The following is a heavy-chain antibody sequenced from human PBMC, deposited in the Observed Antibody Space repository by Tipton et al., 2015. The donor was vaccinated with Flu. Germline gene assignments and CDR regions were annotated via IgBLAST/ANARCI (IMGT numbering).Heavy chain of an antibody. CDR2: IYYSGGT. CDR3: ARARAPYYYYAMDV. CDR1: DESITSYY. J-gene: IGHJ6*02. D-gene: IGHD3-10*01. V-gene: IGHV4-59*01. Sequence: TLSLTCTVSDESITSYYWSWIRQPPGKGLEWIGYIYYSGGTNYNPSLQSRLTISVDSSKNQLSLKLTSVTAADTAVYYCARARAPYYYYAMDVWGQGTTVTVSS.